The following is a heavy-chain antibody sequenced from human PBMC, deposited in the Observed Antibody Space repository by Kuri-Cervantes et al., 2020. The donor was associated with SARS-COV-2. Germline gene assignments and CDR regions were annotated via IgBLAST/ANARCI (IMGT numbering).Heavy chain of an antibody. CDR1: GYTFTSYD. J-gene: IGHJ5*02. Sequence: ASVKVSCKASGYTFTSYDINWVRQATGQGLEWMGWMNPNSGNTGYAQKFQGRVTITADKSTSTAYMELSSLRSEDTAVYYCARTTVTTGGRFDPWGQGTLVTVSS. CDR3: ARTTVTTGGRFDP. CDR2: MNPNSGNT. V-gene: IGHV1-8*01. D-gene: IGHD4-17*01.